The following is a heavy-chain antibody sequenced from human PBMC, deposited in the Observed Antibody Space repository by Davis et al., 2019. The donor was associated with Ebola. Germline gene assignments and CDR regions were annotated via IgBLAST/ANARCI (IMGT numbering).Heavy chain of an antibody. D-gene: IGHD3-9*01. V-gene: IGHV3-23*01. CDR1: GFVFRNYV. J-gene: IGHJ5*01. CDR2: LGTSADT. CDR3: ARVNAVTGYSRFDS. Sequence: GGSLRLSCAASGFVFRNYVMSWVRQAPGKGLEWVSTLGTSADTYYADSLKGRFTISRDNSKNTLYLQMNSLRAEDTAFYHCARVNAVTGYSRFDSWGQGTLVTVSS.